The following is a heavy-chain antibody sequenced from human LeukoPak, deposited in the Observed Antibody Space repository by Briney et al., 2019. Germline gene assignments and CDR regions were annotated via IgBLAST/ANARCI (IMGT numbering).Heavy chain of an antibody. J-gene: IGHJ1*01. CDR2: ISSSSSYI. CDR3: ARGGRLTTVRQYFQH. CDR1: GFTFSSYS. D-gene: IGHD4-17*01. V-gene: IGHV3-21*01. Sequence: GGSLRLSCAASGFTFSSYSMNWVRQAPGKGLEWVSSISSSSSYIYYADSVKGRFTISRDNAKNSLYLQMNSLRAEDTAVYYCARGGRLTTVRQYFQHWGQGTLVTVSS.